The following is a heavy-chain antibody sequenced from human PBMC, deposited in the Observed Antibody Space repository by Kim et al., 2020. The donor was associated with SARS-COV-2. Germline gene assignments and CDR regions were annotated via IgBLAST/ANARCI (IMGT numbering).Heavy chain of an antibody. J-gene: IGHJ4*02. Sequence: GGSLRLSCAASGFTFSDYYMSWIRQAPGKGLEWVSYISSSGSTIYYADSVKGRFTISRDNAKNSLYLQMNSLRAEDTAVYYCARAVGTNYDYWSGYSQRDPCSLDYWGQGTLVTVSS. CDR2: ISSSGSTI. CDR3: ARAVGTNYDYWSGYSQRDPCSLDY. D-gene: IGHD3-3*01. V-gene: IGHV3-11*01. CDR1: GFTFSDYY.